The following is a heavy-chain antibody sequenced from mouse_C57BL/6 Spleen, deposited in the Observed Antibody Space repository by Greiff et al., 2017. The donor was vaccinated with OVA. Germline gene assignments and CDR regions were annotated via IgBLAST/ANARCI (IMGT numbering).Heavy chain of an antibody. Sequence: QVQLQQSGAELVMPGASVKLSCKASGYTFTSYWMHWVKQRPGQGLEWIGEIDPSDSYTNYNQKFKGKSTLTVDKSSSTAYMQLSSLTSEESAVYYCAKELYYWGQGTTLTVSS. CDR3: AKELYY. CDR2: IDPSDSYT. CDR1: GYTFTSYW. V-gene: IGHV1-69*01. J-gene: IGHJ2*01.